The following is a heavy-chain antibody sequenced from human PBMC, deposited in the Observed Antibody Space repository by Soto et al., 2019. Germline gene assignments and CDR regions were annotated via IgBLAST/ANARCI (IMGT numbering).Heavy chain of an antibody. V-gene: IGHV1-69*12. CDR1: GGTFSSYA. J-gene: IGHJ6*02. CDR3: AWSDGSGSYFSSGMDV. D-gene: IGHD3-10*01. CDR2: IIPIFGTA. Sequence: QVQLVQSGAEVKKPGSSVKVSCKASGGTFSSYAISWVRQAPGQGLEWMGGIIPIFGTANYAQKFQGRVTITVDESTSTAYMELSSLRSEDTAVDYCAWSDGSGSYFSSGMDVWGQGTTVTVSS.